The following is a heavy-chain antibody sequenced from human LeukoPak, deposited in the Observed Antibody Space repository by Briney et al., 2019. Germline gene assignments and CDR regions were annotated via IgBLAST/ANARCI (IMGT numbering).Heavy chain of an antibody. CDR2: ISAYSGNT. D-gene: IGHD3-22*01. V-gene: IGHV1-18*01. CDR1: GYTFTMYG. J-gene: IGHJ5*02. Sequence: GASVKVSCKASGYTFTMYGITWVRQAPGQGLEWMGWISAYSGNTNYAQKVQGRVTMTTDTSTSTAYMELRSLRSDDTAVYYCARAGYYDSSAYNAGDPWGQGTLVTVSS. CDR3: ARAGYYDSSAYNAGDP.